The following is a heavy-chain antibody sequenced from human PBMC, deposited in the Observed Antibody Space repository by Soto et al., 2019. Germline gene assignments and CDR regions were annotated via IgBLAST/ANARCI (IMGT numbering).Heavy chain of an antibody. CDR3: ARDHTYYYGSGRIYGMDV. CDR2: IYYSGST. V-gene: IGHV4-39*02. J-gene: IGHJ6*02. CDR1: GGSISSSSYY. D-gene: IGHD3-10*01. Sequence: NPSETLSLTCTVSGGSISSSSYYWGWIRQPPGKGLEWIGSIYYSGSTYYNPSLKSRVTISVDTSKNQFSLKLSSVTAADTAVYYCARDHTYYYGSGRIYGMDVWGQGTTVTVSS.